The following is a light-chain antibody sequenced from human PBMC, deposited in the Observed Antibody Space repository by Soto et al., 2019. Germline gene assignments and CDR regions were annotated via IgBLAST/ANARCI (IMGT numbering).Light chain of an antibody. V-gene: IGLV1-40*01. CDR2: GNS. Sequence: QSVLTQPPSVSGSPGQRVTISCTGSSSNIGAGYDVHWYQQLPGTAPKLLIYGNSNRPSGVPDRFSGSKSGTSASLAITGLQDEDDADYYCQSYDSSLSVVFGGGTQLTVL. J-gene: IGLJ2*01. CDR3: QSYDSSLSVV. CDR1: SSNIGAGYD.